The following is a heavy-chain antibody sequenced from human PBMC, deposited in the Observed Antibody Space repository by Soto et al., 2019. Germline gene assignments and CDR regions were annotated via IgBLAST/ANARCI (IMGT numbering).Heavy chain of an antibody. CDR2: IHATGTT. J-gene: IGHJ5*02. CDR3: VRDGTKALRDWFDP. V-gene: IGHV4-4*07. Sequence: SETLSLTCTVSGASISGFYWSWIRKSAGKGLEWIGRIHATGTTDYNPSLKSRVMMSVDTSKKQFSLKLRSVTAADTAVYYCVRDGTKALRDWFDPWGQGISVTVSS. CDR1: GASISGFY. D-gene: IGHD1-1*01.